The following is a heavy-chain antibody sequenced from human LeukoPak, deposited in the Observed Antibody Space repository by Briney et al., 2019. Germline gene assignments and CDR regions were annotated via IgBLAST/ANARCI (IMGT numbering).Heavy chain of an antibody. CDR1: GYTFTTYG. CDR3: ARDIGVSQFDY. J-gene: IGHJ4*02. D-gene: IGHD3-10*01. CDR2: ISGYNGKT. Sequence: ASVKVSCKASGYTFTTYGISWVRQAPGQGLEWMGWISGYNGKTEYAQKFQGRVTMTTDTSRSTAHMELRSLRTDDTAVYYCARDIGVSQFDYWGQGTLVTVSS. V-gene: IGHV1-18*04.